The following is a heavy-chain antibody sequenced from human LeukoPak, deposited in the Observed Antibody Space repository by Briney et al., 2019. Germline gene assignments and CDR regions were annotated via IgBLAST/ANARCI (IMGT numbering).Heavy chain of an antibody. CDR1: GFPLNCYL. D-gene: IGHD2-21*01. J-gene: IGHJ3*02. V-gene: IGHV3-7*01. CDR2: IKQDGSEK. CDR3: ARDKLMWSDAFDI. Sequence: GSLRLPCSSPGFPLNCYLMGWVRPGSRKGVEGVANIKQDGSEKYYVDSVKGRFTISRDNAKNSLYLQMNSLRAEDTAVYYCARDKLMWSDAFDIWGQGTMVTVSS.